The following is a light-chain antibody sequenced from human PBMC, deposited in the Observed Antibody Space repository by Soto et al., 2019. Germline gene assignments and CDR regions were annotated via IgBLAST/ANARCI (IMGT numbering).Light chain of an antibody. J-gene: IGKJ2*03. CDR2: DAS. CDR1: QGISSA. V-gene: IGKV1-13*02. CDR3: QQFNSYPS. Sequence: AIQLTQSPSSLSASVGDRVTITCRASQGISSALAWYQQKPGKAPKVLIYDASSLQSGVPSRFSGSGSGTEFTLTISSLQPADFATYYCQQFNSYPSFGQGTKLEIK.